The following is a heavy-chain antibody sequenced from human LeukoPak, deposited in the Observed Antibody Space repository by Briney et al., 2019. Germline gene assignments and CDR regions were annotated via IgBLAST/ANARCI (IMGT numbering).Heavy chain of an antibody. V-gene: IGHV3-30*04. D-gene: IGHD3-16*02. CDR2: ISYDGSNK. CDR3: ASGILGELSLGFVDY. CDR1: GSTFRSYA. J-gene: IGHJ4*02. Sequence: GGPLRLSGGVFGSTFRSYAMHGVRRAPGKGWEGVAVISYDGSNKYYADSAKGRFPSSRDKSKNPLYLQTNSRRAEDTAVYYCASGILGELSLGFVDYWGQGTRVTVSS.